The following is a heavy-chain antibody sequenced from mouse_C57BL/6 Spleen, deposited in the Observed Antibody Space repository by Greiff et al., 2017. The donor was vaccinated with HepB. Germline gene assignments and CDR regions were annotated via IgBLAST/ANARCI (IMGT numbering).Heavy chain of an antibody. CDR3: ARGTTVDY. D-gene: IGHD1-1*01. V-gene: IGHV5-17*01. CDR1: GFTFSDYG. Sequence: EVKLMESGGGLVKPGGSLKLSCAASGFTFSDYGMHWVRQAPEKGLEWVAYISSGSSTIYYADPVKGRFTISRDNAKNTLFLQMTSLRSEDTAMYYCARGTTVDYWGQGTTLTVSS. J-gene: IGHJ2*01. CDR2: ISSGSSTI.